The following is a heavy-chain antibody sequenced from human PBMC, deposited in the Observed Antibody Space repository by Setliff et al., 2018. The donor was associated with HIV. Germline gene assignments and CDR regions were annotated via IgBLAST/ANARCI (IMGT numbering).Heavy chain of an antibody. CDR2: INTVNGNT. V-gene: IGHV1-3*04. Sequence: ASVKVSCKASGYTFTRNAMHWVRQAPGQRLEWMGWINTVNGNTKYSQKFQGRVTITRDTSASTVYMELSSLRSGDTAVYYCARDSSDNFWSAYYNIGGGASDIWGQGTMVTVSS. CDR1: GYTFTRNA. D-gene: IGHD3-3*01. J-gene: IGHJ3*02. CDR3: ARDSSDNFWSAYYNIGGGASDI.